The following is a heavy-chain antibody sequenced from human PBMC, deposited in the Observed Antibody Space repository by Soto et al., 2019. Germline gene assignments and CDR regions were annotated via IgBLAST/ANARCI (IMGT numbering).Heavy chain of an antibody. D-gene: IGHD1-26*01. J-gene: IGHJ3*02. Sequence: ESVGGVVQPGRSLRLSCAASGFTFSTYGMHWVRQAPGKGLEWVAVMGNDGITTFYADSVKGRFTISRDNSKNTLFLQMNSLRADDTAVYYCAKEFQWELHAFDIWGQGTMVTVSS. CDR3: AKEFQWELHAFDI. CDR2: MGNDGITT. CDR1: GFTFSTYG. V-gene: IGHV3-30*18.